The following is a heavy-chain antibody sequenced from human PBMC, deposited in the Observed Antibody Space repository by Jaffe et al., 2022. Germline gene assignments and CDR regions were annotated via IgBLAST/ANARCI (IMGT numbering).Heavy chain of an antibody. D-gene: IGHD3-22*01. CDR1: GGSISSYY. Sequence: QVQLQESGPGLVKPSETLSLTCTVSGGSISSYYWSWIRQPPGKGLEWIGYIYYSGSTNYNPSLKSRVTISVDTSKNQFSLKLSSVTAADTAVYYCARTDYYDSSGHYYSGAFDIWGQGTMVTVSS. J-gene: IGHJ3*02. CDR3: ARTDYYDSSGHYYSGAFDI. V-gene: IGHV4-59*01. CDR2: IYYSGST.